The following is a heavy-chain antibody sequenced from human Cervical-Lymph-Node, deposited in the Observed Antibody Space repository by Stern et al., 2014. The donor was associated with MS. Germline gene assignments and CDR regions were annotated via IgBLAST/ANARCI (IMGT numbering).Heavy chain of an antibody. D-gene: IGHD2-21*01. V-gene: IGHV4-34*01. J-gene: IGHJ6*02. CDR3: ASIPLALHYGMDV. CDR1: GGSFSGYY. CDR2: INHSGST. Sequence: QVQLQQWGAGLLKPSETLSLTCAVYGGSFSGYYWSWIRQPPGKGLEWIGEINHSGSTNYNPSLKSRVTISVDTSKNQFSLKLSSVTAADTAVYYCASIPLALHYGMDVWGQGTTVTVSS.